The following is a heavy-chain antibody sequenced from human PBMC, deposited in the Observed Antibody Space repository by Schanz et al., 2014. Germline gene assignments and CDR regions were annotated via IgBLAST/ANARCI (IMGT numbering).Heavy chain of an antibody. D-gene: IGHD5-12*01. CDR2: MNESHSTI. CDR1: GFSFSSYA. V-gene: IGHV3-23*01. Sequence: VHLLESGGGLVEPGKSLRLSCAASGFSFSSYAMGWVRQARGKGLEWVSAMNESHSTIYYADSVRGRFTISRDNAENTLFLQMNSLRAEDTAVYYCARKVVATIGGYYDNWGQGTLVIVSS. J-gene: IGHJ4*02. CDR3: ARKVVATIGGYYDN.